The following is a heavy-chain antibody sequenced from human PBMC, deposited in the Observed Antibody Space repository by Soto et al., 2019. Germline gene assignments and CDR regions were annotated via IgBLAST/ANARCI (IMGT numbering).Heavy chain of an antibody. Sequence: EVQLVESGGGLVQPGGSLTLSCAASGFTFTNYRMHWVRQALGKGLVWVSSIHNDGTTNYADSVKGRFTIARDHATNTRYLRIISLRAEDTAVYYCARDFEGLGYWGRGTLLTVSS. CDR2: IHNDGTT. CDR1: GFTFTNYR. CDR3: ARDFEGLGY. D-gene: IGHD3-16*01. J-gene: IGHJ4*02. V-gene: IGHV3-74*01.